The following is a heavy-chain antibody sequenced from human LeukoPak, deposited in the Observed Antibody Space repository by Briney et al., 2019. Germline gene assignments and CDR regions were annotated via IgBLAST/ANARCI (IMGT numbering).Heavy chain of an antibody. CDR2: INPNSGGT. CDR3: ARGGVCSSTSCYNFDY. V-gene: IGHV1-2*02. CDR1: GYTFTGYY. J-gene: IGHJ4*02. D-gene: IGHD2-2*01. Sequence: ASVKVSCKASGYTFTGYYMHWVRQAPGQGHEWMGWINPNSGGTNYAQKFQGRVTMTRDTSISTAYMELIRLRSDDTAVYYCARGGVCSSTSCYNFDYWGQGTLVTVSS.